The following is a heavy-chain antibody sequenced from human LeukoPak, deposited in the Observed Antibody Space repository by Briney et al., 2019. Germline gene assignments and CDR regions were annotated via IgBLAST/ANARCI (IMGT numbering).Heavy chain of an antibody. D-gene: IGHD6-25*01. CDR1: GGSISSSSYY. CDR2: IYYSGST. CDR3: ARPPQSNEQRWGYYFDY. V-gene: IGHV4-39*01. J-gene: IGHJ4*02. Sequence: PSETLSLTCTVSGGSISSSSYYWGWIRQPPGKGLEWIGSIYYSGSTYYNPSLKSRVTISVDTSNNQFSLKLSSVTAADTAVYSCARPPQSNEQRWGYYFDYWGQGTLVTVSS.